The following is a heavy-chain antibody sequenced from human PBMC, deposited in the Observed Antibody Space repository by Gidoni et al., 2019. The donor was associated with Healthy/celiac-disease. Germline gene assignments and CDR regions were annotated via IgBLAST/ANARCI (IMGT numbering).Heavy chain of an antibody. Sequence: QVQLQESGPGLVKPSETLSLTCTVSGGSISSYYWSWIRQPPGKGLEWIGYIYYSGSTNYNPSLKSRVTISVDTSKNQFSLKLSSVTAADTAVYYCARQYCSSTSCYGSGSKYYFDYWGQGTLVTVSS. D-gene: IGHD2-2*01. CDR2: IYYSGST. J-gene: IGHJ4*02. CDR1: GGSISSYY. V-gene: IGHV4-59*08. CDR3: ARQYCSSTSCYGSGSKYYFDY.